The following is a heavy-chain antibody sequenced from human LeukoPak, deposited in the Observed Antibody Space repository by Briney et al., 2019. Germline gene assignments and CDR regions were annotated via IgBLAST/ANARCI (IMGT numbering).Heavy chain of an antibody. CDR2: ISGSGGST. V-gene: IGHV3-23*01. J-gene: IGHJ3*02. Sequence: GGSLRLSCAASGFTFSSYAMSWVRQAPGKGLEWVSAISGSGGSTYYAGSVKGRFTISRDNSKNTLYLQMNSLRAEDTAVYYCAKSFGCSGGSCYSDAFDIWGQGTMVTVSS. CDR3: AKSFGCSGGSCYSDAFDI. CDR1: GFTFSSYA. D-gene: IGHD2-15*01.